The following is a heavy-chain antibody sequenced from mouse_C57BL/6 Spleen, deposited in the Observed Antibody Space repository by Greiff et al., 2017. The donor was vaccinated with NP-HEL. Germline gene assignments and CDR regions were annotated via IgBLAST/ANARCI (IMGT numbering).Heavy chain of an antibody. CDR2: INPNNGGT. CDR3: ARAAQGRRGAMDY. J-gene: IGHJ4*01. D-gene: IGHD3-2*02. CDR1: GYTFTDYN. V-gene: IGHV1-18*01. Sequence: VQLQQSGPELVKPGASVKIPCKASGYTFTDYNMDWVKQSHGKSLEWIGDINPNNGGTSYNQKFKGKATLTVDKSSSTAYMALRSLTSEDTAVYYCARAAQGRRGAMDYWGQRTSVTVSS.